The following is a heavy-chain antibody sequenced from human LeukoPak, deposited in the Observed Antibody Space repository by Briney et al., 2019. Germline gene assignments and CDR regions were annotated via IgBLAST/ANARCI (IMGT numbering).Heavy chain of an antibody. CDR1: GGSISSGGYY. V-gene: IGHV4-30-2*01. CDR2: IYHSGST. D-gene: IGHD6-6*01. J-gene: IGHJ4*02. Sequence: PSQTLSLTCTVSGGSISSGGYYWSWIRQPPGKGLEWIGYIYHSGSTYYNPSLKSRVTISVDRSKNQFSLKLSSVTAADTAVYYCARRFPPLYSSSWYFDYWGQGTLVTVSS. CDR3: ARRFPPLYSSSWYFDY.